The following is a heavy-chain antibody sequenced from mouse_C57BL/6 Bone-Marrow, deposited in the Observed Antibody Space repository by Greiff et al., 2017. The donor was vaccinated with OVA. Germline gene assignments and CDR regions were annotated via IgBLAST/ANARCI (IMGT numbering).Heavy chain of an antibody. J-gene: IGHJ3*01. Sequence: VQLQQSGPELVKPGASVKISCKASGYTFTDYYMNWVKQSHGKSLEWIGDINPNNGGTSYNQKFKGKATLTVDKSSSTAYMELRSLTSEDSAVYYCAREGYGSSVFAYWGQGTLVTVSA. CDR3: AREGYGSSVFAY. CDR2: INPNNGGT. D-gene: IGHD1-1*01. CDR1: GYTFTDYY. V-gene: IGHV1-26*01.